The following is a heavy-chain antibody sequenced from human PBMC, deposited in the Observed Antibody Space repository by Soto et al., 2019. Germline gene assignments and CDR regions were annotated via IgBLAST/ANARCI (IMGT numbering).Heavy chain of an antibody. CDR3: STGREDPLY. CDR2: IKSKNDGGTA. Sequence: EVQLVESGGGLVKPGGSLRLSCAASGFPYSYVWMNWVRQTPGRGLERVGRIKSKNDGGTADIAAPVKGRFIISRDDSINTVYLQMNSLKTEDTAVYYCSTGREDPLYWGQGTLVTVSS. D-gene: IGHD1-26*01. J-gene: IGHJ4*02. V-gene: IGHV3-15*07. CDR1: GFPYSYVW.